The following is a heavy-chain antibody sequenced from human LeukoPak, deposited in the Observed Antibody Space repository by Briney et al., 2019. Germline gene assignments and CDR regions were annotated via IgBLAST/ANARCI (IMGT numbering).Heavy chain of an antibody. CDR3: AKGVGTLGSLDF. CDR1: GITLSNYG. D-gene: IGHD1-1*01. CDR2: ISSVSNAI. J-gene: IGHJ4*02. V-gene: IGHV3-48*01. Sequence: GGSLRLSCAVSGITLSNYGLSWVRQAPGKGLEWLSYISSVSNAIYYADSVKGRFTISRDKGKNSLYLKLNSLRAEDTAVYYCAKGVGTLGSLDFWGQGTLVTVSS.